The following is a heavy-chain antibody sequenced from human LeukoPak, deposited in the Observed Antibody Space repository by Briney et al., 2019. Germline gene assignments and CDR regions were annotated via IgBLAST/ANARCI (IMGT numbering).Heavy chain of an antibody. J-gene: IGHJ4*02. Sequence: GGSLRLSCAASGFTFSSYAMSWVRQAPGKGLECVSMISGSVNSTYYADSVKGRFTISRDNSKNTLYLQMDSLRAEDTAVYYCAKGPKWELPYYFDYWGQGILVTVSS. CDR1: GFTFSSYA. D-gene: IGHD1-26*01. V-gene: IGHV3-23*01. CDR3: AKGPKWELPYYFDY. CDR2: ISGSVNST.